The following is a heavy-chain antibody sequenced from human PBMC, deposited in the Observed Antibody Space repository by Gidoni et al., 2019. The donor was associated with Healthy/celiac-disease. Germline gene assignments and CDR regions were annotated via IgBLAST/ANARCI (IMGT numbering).Heavy chain of an antibody. CDR2: MTPNSGNT. J-gene: IGHJ4*02. D-gene: IGHD1-1*01. CDR1: GYTFTSYD. V-gene: IGHV1-8*01. Sequence: QVQLVQSGAEVKKPGASVQVSCKASGYTFTSYDSNWVRQATGQGLEWMGWMTPNSGNTGYAQKFQGRVTMTRNTSISTAYMELSSLRSEDTAVYYCARVPGFSGTSFDYWGQGTLVTVSS. CDR3: ARVPGFSGTSFDY.